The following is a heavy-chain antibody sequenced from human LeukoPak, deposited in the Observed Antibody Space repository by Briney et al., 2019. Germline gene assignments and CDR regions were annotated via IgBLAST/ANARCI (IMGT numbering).Heavy chain of an antibody. V-gene: IGHV4-31*03. J-gene: IGHJ6*03. CDR2: IYYSGST. CDR3: ARSIAAAGTNYYYYMDV. Sequence: PSETLSLTCTVSGGSISSGGYYWSWIRQHPGKGLEWIGYIYYSGSTYYNPSLKSRVTISVDTSKNQFSLKLSSVTAADTAVYYCARSIAAAGTNYYYYMDVWGKGTTVTVSS. D-gene: IGHD6-13*01. CDR1: GGSISSGGYY.